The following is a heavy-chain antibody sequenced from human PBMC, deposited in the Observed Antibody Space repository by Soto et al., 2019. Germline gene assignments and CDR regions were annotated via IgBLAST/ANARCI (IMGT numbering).Heavy chain of an antibody. Sequence: LTCTVSGGSISTNNYYWGWVRQPPGKGLEWIGSIGNIHNSGNIYYNPSLKSRLSISVDTSKNQFSLKLSSVTAADTAVYFCARVTNIISRFSSRFDPWGQGTLVTVSS. J-gene: IGHJ5*02. D-gene: IGHD3-3*01. CDR2: IHNSGNI. V-gene: IGHV4-30-4*08. CDR1: GGSISTNNYY. CDR3: ARVTNIISRFSSRFDP.